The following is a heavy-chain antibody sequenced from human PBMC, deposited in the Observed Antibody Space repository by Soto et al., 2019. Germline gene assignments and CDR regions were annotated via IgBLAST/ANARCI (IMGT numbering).Heavy chain of an antibody. CDR3: ASGIQLWLRRINNGYSG. J-gene: IGHJ4*02. D-gene: IGHD5-18*01. Sequence: QVQLVQSGAEVKKPESSVKVSCKAPGGTFSTYAISWVRQAPGQGLEWMGGIIAMCGTANYAQRCQHRVTITADESTNTVYMELSSLRSEDTAVYFCASGIQLWLRRINNGYSGWGQGTLVTVSS. CDR2: IIAMCGTA. V-gene: IGHV1-69*12. CDR1: GGTFSTYA.